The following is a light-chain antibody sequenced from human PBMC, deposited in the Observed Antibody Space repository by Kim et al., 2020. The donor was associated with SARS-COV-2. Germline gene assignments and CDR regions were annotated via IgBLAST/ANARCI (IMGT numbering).Light chain of an antibody. Sequence: SITIPCTGTSTDVGGYNFVSWYQHHPGKAPKLVIYDVSYRPSGVSNRFSGSKSGNTASLTISGLQAEDEADYYCSSYTNSRTFVFGSGTKVTVL. J-gene: IGLJ1*01. CDR2: DVS. CDR1: STDVGGYNF. CDR3: SSYTNSRTFV. V-gene: IGLV2-14*03.